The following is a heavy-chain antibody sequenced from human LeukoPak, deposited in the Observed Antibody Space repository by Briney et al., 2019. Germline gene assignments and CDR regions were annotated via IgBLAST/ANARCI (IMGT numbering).Heavy chain of an antibody. V-gene: IGHV3-21*01. D-gene: IGHD6-19*01. Sequence: GGSLRLSCAASGFTFSSYNMNWVRQAPGKGLEWVSSITSGSSYRFYADSVKGRFTISRDNAENSVYLQMNSLRAEDTAVYYCARDSSGSKYYYYYMDVWGKGTTVTISS. J-gene: IGHJ6*03. CDR2: ITSGSSYR. CDR1: GFTFSSYN. CDR3: ARDSSGSKYYYYYMDV.